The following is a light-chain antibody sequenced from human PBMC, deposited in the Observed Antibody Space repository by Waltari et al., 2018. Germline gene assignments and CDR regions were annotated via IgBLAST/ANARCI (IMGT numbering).Light chain of an antibody. J-gene: IGLJ1*01. CDR2: EDD. CDR1: SSDIGKFNH. V-gene: IGLV2-23*01. Sequence: QSALTQPASVSGSPGQSITISCTGTSSDIGKFNHVSWYQQHPGKAPKLIIFEDDKRPFGVHSRFSASKSGNTASLIIAGLQVDDEADYFCCSYAGDVTYVFGAGTKVTVL. CDR3: CSYAGDVTYV.